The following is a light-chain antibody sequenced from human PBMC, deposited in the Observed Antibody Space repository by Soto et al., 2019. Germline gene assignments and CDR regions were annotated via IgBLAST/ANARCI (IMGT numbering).Light chain of an antibody. CDR3: QQRTNSPLT. CDR1: QSASTY. J-gene: IGKJ4*01. Sequence: EIVLTQSPATLSLSPGERATISCRASQSASTYLAWYQQKPGQAPRLLIYDASNRATGIPARFSGSGSGTDFTLTISSLEPEDFAVYYCQQRTNSPLTFGGGTKVDIK. CDR2: DAS. V-gene: IGKV3-11*01.